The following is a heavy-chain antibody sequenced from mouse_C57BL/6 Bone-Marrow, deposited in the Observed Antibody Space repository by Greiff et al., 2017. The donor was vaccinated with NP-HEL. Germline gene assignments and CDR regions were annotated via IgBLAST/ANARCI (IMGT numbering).Heavy chain of an antibody. CDR1: GYAFSSYW. D-gene: IGHD2-2*01. V-gene: IGHV1-80*01. J-gene: IGHJ2*01. Sequence: QVQLKESGAELVKPGASVKISCKASGYAFSSYWMNWVKQRPGKGLEWIGQIYPGDGDTNYNGKFKGKATLTADKSSSTAYMQLSSLTSEDSAVYFCARRVYYGYDGYYFDYWGQGTTLTVSS. CDR3: ARRVYYGYDGYYFDY. CDR2: IYPGDGDT.